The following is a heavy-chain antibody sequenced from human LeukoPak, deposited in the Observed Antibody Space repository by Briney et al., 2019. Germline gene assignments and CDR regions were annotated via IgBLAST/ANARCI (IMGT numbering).Heavy chain of an antibody. CDR3: ARWELLAFDI. J-gene: IGHJ3*02. CDR1: GFTIDDYA. Sequence: GGSLRLSCAASGFTIDDYAMHWVRQAPGKGLVWVSRINSDGSSTSYADSVKGRFTISRDNAKNTLYLQMNSLRAEDTAVYYCARWELLAFDIWGQGTMVTVSS. D-gene: IGHD1-26*01. V-gene: IGHV3-74*01. CDR2: INSDGSST.